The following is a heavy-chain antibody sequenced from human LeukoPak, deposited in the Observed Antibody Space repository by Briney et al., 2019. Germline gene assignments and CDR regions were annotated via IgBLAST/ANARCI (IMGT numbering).Heavy chain of an antibody. CDR1: EYTFTSYT. D-gene: IGHD5-12*01. V-gene: IGHV1-3*01. CDR2: INAGNGNT. J-gene: IGHJ5*02. Sequence: GASVKVSCKAFEYTFTSYTMHWVRQAPGQRLAWMGWINAGNGNTKYSEKFQGRVIITRDTSASTAYMELSSLRSEDTAVYYCARDSGSDWWDHWGQGTLVTVSS. CDR3: ARDSGSDWWDH.